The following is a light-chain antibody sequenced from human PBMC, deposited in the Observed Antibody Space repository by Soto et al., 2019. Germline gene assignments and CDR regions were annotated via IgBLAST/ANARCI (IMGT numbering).Light chain of an antibody. CDR3: QQYDSSRT. CDR1: QSISSSF. V-gene: IGKV3-20*01. CDR2: GVS. J-gene: IGKJ1*01. Sequence: EIVLTQSPGTLSLSPGERATLSCRASQSISSSFLAWYQQKPGQAPRLLIYGVSRRATGIPDRFSGSGSGTDFTLTMGRLESEDFAVYYCQQYDSSRTFGQGTKV.